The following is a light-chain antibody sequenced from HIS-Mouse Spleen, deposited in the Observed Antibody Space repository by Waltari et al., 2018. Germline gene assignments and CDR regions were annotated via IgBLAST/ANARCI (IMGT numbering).Light chain of an antibody. J-gene: IGKJ2*01. Sequence: DIVMTQSPDSPAVSLGERATINCKSSQSVLYSSNHKHYLAWYQQKPGQPPKLLIYWASTRESGVPDRFSGSGSGTDFTLTISSLQAEDVAVYYCQQYYSTPYTFGQGTKLEIK. CDR2: WAS. V-gene: IGKV4-1*01. CDR1: QSVLYSSNHKHY. CDR3: QQYYSTPYT.